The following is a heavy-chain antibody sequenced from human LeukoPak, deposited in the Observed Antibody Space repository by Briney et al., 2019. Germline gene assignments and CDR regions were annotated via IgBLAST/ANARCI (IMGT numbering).Heavy chain of an antibody. V-gene: IGHV3-23*01. J-gene: IGHJ4*02. CDR2: ISGSGGST. CDR1: GFTFSSYW. CDR3: AKADCSSTSCYPD. D-gene: IGHD2-2*01. Sequence: GGSLRLSCAASGFTFSSYWMSWVRQAPGKGLEWVSAISGSGGSTYYADSVKGRFTISRDNSKNTLYLQMNSLRAEDTAVYYCAKADCSSTSCYPDWGQGTLVTVSS.